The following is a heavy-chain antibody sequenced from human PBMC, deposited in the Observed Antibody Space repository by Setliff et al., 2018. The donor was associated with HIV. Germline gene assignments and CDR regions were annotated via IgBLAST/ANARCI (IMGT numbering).Heavy chain of an antibody. D-gene: IGHD3-16*02. V-gene: IGHV1-24*01. CDR1: GYTLAALS. CDR2: FDPEDGER. CDR3: ATDPGRRITFGGVIVNPDY. J-gene: IGHJ4*02. Sequence: ASVKVSCKVFGYTLAALSIHWVRQAPGKGLEWMGGFDPEDGERINAEKFQGRVTMTADTSTDTAYMALSSLTSEDTAVYYCATDPGRRITFGGVIVNPDYWGQ.